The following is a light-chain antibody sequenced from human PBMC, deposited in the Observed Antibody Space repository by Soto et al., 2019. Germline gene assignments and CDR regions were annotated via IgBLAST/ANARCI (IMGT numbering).Light chain of an antibody. Sequence: ETVMTQSPATLSVSPGERATLSCRASQSVSSNLAWYQQKPGQAPRLLIYGASTRATGIPARFSGSGSGTEFTLTISSLQSEDFAVYYCHQYRKWPPWTFGQGTKVEI. V-gene: IGKV3-15*01. CDR2: GAS. J-gene: IGKJ1*01. CDR3: HQYRKWPPWT. CDR1: QSVSSN.